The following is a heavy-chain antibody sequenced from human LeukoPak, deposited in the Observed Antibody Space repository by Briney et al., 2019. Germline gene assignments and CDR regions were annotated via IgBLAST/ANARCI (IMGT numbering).Heavy chain of an antibody. V-gene: IGHV4-59*08. D-gene: IGHD2-8*01. J-gene: IGHJ5*01. CDR1: GDFISGFY. Sequence: SETLSLTCSVSGDFISGFYWNWIRQSPGKGLEWIGNIHYRGNSNFNPSLKGRVTISIDQSRKQFFLKPSSLTAADTAVHYCVLAPNSNWFDFWGQGTQVTVSS. CDR3: VLAPNSNWFDF. CDR2: IHYRGNS.